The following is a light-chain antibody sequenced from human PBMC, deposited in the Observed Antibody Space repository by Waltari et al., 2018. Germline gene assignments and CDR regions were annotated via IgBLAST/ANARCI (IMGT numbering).Light chain of an antibody. V-gene: IGKV3-11*01. Sequence: EIVLTQSPATLSLSPGDRATLSCRASQSVRSSLAWYQQKPGQAPRLLIFDASHRPTGIPARFSGSGSGTDFTLTISSLEPEDFAIYYCLQRSNWPPEFTFGPGTKVEIK. CDR1: QSVRSS. J-gene: IGKJ3*01. CDR3: LQRSNWPPEFT. CDR2: DAS.